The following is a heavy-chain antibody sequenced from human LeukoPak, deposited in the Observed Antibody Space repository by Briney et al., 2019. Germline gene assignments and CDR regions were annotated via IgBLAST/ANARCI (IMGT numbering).Heavy chain of an antibody. CDR3: AGRGRKGSGSSDCYFDL. CDR2: IYYSGST. V-gene: IGHV4-31*03. D-gene: IGHD3-22*01. Sequence: SQTLSLTCTVSGGSISSGGYYWTWIRQHPGKGLEWIGYIYYSGSTYYNPSLKSRVTISVDTSQNQFSLKLTSVTAADTAVYYCAGRGRKGSGSSDCYFDLWGRGNLGTVSS. J-gene: IGHJ2*01. CDR1: GGSISSGGYY.